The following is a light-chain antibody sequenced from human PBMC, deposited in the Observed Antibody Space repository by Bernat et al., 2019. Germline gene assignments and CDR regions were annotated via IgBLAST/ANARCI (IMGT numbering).Light chain of an antibody. J-gene: IGLJ2*01. CDR3: QSYDSNLSGSV. CDR2: GSS. V-gene: IGLV1-40*01. CDR1: RSNIGAGHD. Sequence: QSVLTQPPAVSGAPGQRVTISCTGSRSNIGAGHDVHWYQQLPGTAPKLLIYGSSNRPSGVPRRFSASKSGTSASLAITGLQAEDEADYYRQSYDSNLSGSVFGGGTKLTVL.